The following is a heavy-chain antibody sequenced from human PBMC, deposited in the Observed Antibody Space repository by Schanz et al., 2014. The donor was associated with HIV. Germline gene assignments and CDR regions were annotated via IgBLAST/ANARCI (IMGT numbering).Heavy chain of an antibody. CDR1: GYTFTNNF. CDR3: AREDMDRGGLY. V-gene: IGHV1-46*01. CDR2: INPKIGTV. J-gene: IGHJ4*02. D-gene: IGHD3-10*01. Sequence: QLQLAQSGAEVKKPGASVKLSCKTSGYTFTNNFIHWVRQAPGQGLEWVGVINPKIGTVTYGHRVQGRVTMTRDTSTSTVYMDLSSLISEDTALYFCAREDMDRGGLYWGQGTLVTVSS.